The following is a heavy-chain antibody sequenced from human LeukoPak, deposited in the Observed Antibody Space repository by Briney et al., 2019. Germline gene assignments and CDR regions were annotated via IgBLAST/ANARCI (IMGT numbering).Heavy chain of an antibody. CDR2: IGSDGAKK. CDR1: GFTFSDHP. CDR3: ARQMTSTRLFDS. D-gene: IGHD5/OR15-5a*01. Sequence: GGSLRLSCVASGFTFSDHPFHWVRQSPDKGLEWVALIGSDGAKKYYADSVQGRFTVSRENSKNTLFLQMNTLRADDTAVYFCARQMTSTRLFDSWGQGTLVTVSS. J-gene: IGHJ4*02. V-gene: IGHV3-30*04.